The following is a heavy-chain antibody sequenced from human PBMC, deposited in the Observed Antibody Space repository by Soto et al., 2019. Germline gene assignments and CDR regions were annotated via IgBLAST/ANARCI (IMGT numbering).Heavy chain of an antibody. CDR2: IYHSGST. V-gene: IGHV4-30-2*01. CDR1: GGSISNGGYS. J-gene: IGHJ4*02. Sequence: SETLSVTCAVSGGSISNGGYSGSWILQPPGKGLEGIGYIYHSGSTYYNPTLKTRVTKSGDRSKNQFSLKLSPVTAADTPVYYCARRHESCFDYWGQGTLVTVSS. CDR3: ARRHESCFDY.